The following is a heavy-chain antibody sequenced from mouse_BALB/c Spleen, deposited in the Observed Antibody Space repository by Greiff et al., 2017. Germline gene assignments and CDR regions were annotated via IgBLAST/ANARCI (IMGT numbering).Heavy chain of an antibody. J-gene: IGHJ4*01. CDR3: ARAYYGNYGYAMDY. Sequence: EVQVVESGGGLVKPGGSLKLSCAASGFTFSSYAMSWVRQTPEKRLEWVATISSGGSYTYYPDSVKGRFTISRDNAKNTLYLQMSSLRSEDTAMYYCARAYYGNYGYAMDYWGQGTSVTVSS. V-gene: IGHV5-9-3*01. D-gene: IGHD2-10*01. CDR2: ISSGGSYT. CDR1: GFTFSSYA.